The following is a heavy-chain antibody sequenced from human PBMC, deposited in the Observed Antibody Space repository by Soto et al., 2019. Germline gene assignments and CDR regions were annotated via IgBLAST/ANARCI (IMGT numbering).Heavy chain of an antibody. Sequence: QMQLVESGGGVVQPGNSLRLSCAASGFIFSNYAMHWVRQAPGKGLEWVALISYDGRYIYYADSVKGRFAISRDNSKKTLELLMNSLRREDTAVYYCARDVTDYVLDVWGQGTTVNVSS. D-gene: IGHD3-9*01. J-gene: IGHJ6*02. CDR3: ARDVTDYVLDV. V-gene: IGHV3-30*03. CDR1: GFIFSNYA. CDR2: ISYDGRYI.